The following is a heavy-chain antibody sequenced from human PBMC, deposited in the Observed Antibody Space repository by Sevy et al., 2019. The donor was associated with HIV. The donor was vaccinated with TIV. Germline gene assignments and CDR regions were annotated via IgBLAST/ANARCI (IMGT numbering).Heavy chain of an antibody. D-gene: IGHD2-21*02. J-gene: IGHJ4*02. V-gene: IGHV1-69*13. Sequence: ASVKVSCRTFGGTFRSYIIAWMRQAPGQGLEWMGGTITSAGKVNYAQKFRGRVTITADDSTSTTYMEMSSLRSEDTAIYYCSRVYSCGGACYYFDYWGQGTLVTVSS. CDR2: TITSAGKV. CDR3: SRVYSCGGACYYFDY. CDR1: GGTFRSYI.